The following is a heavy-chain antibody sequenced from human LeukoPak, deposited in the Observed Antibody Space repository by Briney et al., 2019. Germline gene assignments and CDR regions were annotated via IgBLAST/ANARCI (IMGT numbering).Heavy chain of an antibody. Sequence: PGGSLRLSCAASGFTFDDYAMHWVRQAPGKGLEWVSGISWNSGSIGYADSVKGRFTISRDNAKNSLYLQMNSLRAEDTALYYCAKDIGAYYYGSGSSRFFDYWGQGTLVTVSS. J-gene: IGHJ4*02. V-gene: IGHV3-9*01. D-gene: IGHD3-10*01. CDR3: AKDIGAYYYGSGSSRFFDY. CDR1: GFTFDDYA. CDR2: ISWNSGSI.